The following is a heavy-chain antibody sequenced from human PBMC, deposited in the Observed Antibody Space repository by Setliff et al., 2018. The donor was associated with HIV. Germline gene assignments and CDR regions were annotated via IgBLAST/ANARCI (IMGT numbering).Heavy chain of an antibody. V-gene: IGHV5-10-1*01. Sequence: GESLKISCKGSGYSFTSYWISWVRQMPGKGLEWMGRIDPSDSYTNYSPSFQGHVTISADKSTSTAYMELTSLRFDDTAMYYCVRGVQSPPHYSYYYMDVWGEGTMVTVSS. CDR3: VRGVQSPPHYSYYYMDV. CDR2: IDPSDSYT. D-gene: IGHD3-3*01. CDR1: GYSFTSYW. J-gene: IGHJ6*03.